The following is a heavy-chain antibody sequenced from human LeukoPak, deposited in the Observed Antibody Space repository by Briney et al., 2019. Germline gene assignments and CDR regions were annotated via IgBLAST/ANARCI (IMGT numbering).Heavy chain of an antibody. CDR2: ISYDGSNK. Sequence: PGRSLRLSCAASGFTFSSYGMHWVRQAPGKGLEWVAVISYDGSNKYYADSVKGRFTISRDNSKNTLYLQMNSLRAEDTAAYYCAKGAPYGSGSYPDYWGQGTLVTVSS. V-gene: IGHV3-30*18. CDR3: AKGAPYGSGSYPDY. D-gene: IGHD3-10*01. J-gene: IGHJ4*02. CDR1: GFTFSSYG.